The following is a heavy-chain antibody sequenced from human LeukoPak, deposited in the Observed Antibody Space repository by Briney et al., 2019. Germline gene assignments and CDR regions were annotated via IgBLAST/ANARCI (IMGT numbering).Heavy chain of an antibody. J-gene: IGHJ4*02. CDR2: IYSCGNT. V-gene: IGHV4-4*08. D-gene: IGHD1-26*01. CDR1: DGSISIYY. Sequence: PAETLSLTCTVSDGSISIYYWSWVRQPPGKGLEWIGYIYSCGNTIYNPSLKSRVTISVDTSKNQFSLKLSSVTAADTAVYYCVRDRELTYWGQGTLVTVSS. CDR3: VRDRELTY.